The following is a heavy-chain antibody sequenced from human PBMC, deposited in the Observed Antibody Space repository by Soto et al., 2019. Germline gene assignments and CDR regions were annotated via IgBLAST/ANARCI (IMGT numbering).Heavy chain of an antibody. Sequence: QVQLVQSGAEVKKPGASVKVSCKASGYTFTGYYMHWVRQAPGQGLEWMGWINPNSGGTNYAQKFQGRVTMTRDTSISTAYMELSRLRSDDTAVYYCVRRGGSSIAARRFDYWGQGTLVTVSS. V-gene: IGHV1-2*02. CDR2: INPNSGGT. CDR3: VRRGGSSIAARRFDY. CDR1: GYTFTGYY. J-gene: IGHJ4*02. D-gene: IGHD6-6*01.